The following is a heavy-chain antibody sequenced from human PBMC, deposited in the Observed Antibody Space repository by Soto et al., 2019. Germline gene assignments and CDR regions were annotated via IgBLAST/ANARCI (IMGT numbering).Heavy chain of an antibody. CDR3: AAVGSHYDILTGYYRGAFDI. V-gene: IGHV1-58*01. Sequence: KVSCKASGFTFTSSAVQWVRQARGQRLEWIGWIVVGSGNTNYAQKFQERVTITRDMSTSTAYMELSSLRSEDTAVYYCAAVGSHYDILTGYYRGAFDIWGQGTMVTVSS. CDR2: IVVGSGNT. D-gene: IGHD3-9*01. CDR1: GFTFTSSA. J-gene: IGHJ3*02.